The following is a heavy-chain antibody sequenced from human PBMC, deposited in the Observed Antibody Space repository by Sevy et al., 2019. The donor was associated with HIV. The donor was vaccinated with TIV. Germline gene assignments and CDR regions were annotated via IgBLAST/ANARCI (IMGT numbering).Heavy chain of an antibody. CDR3: ASYGRAAAGPATFDY. D-gene: IGHD6-13*01. CDR1: GGSISSYY. CDR2: IYYSGCT. J-gene: IGHJ4*02. Sequence: SETLSLTCTVSGGSISSYYWSWIRQPPGKGLEWIGYIYYSGCTNYNPSLKSRVTISVDTSKNQFSLKLSSVTAADTAVYYCASYGRAAAGPATFDYWGQGTLVTVSS. V-gene: IGHV4-59*12.